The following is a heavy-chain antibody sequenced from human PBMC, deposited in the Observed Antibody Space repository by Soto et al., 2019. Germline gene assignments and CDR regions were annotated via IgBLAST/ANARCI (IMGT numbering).Heavy chain of an antibody. CDR2: IIPIFGTA. J-gene: IGHJ4*02. CDR1: GGTFSSYA. Sequence: ASVKVSCKASGGTFSSYAISWVRQAPGQGLEWMGGIIPIFGTANYAQKFQGRVTITVDESTSTAYMELSSLRSEDTAVYYCARDNGQWDIVVEGFDYWGQGTLVTVSS. CDR3: ARDNGQWDIVVEGFDY. V-gene: IGHV1-69*13. D-gene: IGHD2-15*01.